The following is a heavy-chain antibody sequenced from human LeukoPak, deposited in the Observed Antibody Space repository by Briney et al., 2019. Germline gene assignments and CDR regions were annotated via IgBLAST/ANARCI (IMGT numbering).Heavy chain of an antibody. D-gene: IGHD3-22*01. CDR3: AKRGVVIRVILVGFHKQAYYFDS. V-gene: IGHV3-23*01. CDR2: ISDSGGST. Sequence: GGSLRLSCAVSRITLSNYGMSWLRQAPARGLEGVAGISDSGGSTTYADSVKGRFTISRDNPKNTLYLQMNSLRVEDTAVYFCAKRGVVIRVILVGFHKQAYYFDSWGQGALVTVSS. J-gene: IGHJ4*02. CDR1: RITLSNYG.